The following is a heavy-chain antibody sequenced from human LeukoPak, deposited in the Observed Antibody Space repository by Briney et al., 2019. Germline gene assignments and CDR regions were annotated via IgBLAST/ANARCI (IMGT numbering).Heavy chain of an antibody. V-gene: IGHV1-69*04. Sequence: SVKVSCKASGGTFSSYAISWVRQAPGQGLEWMGRIIPIFGIANYAQKFQGRVTITADKSTSTAYMELSSPRSEDTAVYYCARHSYYYDSSGYYLVDWGQGTLVTVSS. D-gene: IGHD3-22*01. J-gene: IGHJ4*02. CDR1: GGTFSSYA. CDR3: ARHSYYYDSSGYYLVD. CDR2: IIPIFGIA.